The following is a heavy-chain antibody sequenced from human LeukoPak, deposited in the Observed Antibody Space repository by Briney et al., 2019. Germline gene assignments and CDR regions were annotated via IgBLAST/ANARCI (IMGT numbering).Heavy chain of an antibody. V-gene: IGHV4-4*07. J-gene: IGHJ4*02. Sequence: KPSETLSLTCTVSGGSISSYYWSWIRQPAGKGLEWIGRIYTSGSTNYNPSLKSRVTMSVDTSKNQFSLKLSSVTAADTAVYYCARDLGDYWSGFRSYFFDYWGQGTLVTVSS. CDR3: ARDLGDYWSGFRSYFFDY. CDR1: GGSISSYY. CDR2: IYTSGST. D-gene: IGHD3-3*01.